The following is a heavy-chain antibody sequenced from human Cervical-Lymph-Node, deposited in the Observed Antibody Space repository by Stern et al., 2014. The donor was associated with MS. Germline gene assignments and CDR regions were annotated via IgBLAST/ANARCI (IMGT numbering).Heavy chain of an antibody. CDR1: GFTFSYHA. D-gene: IGHD1-26*01. J-gene: IGHJ4*02. CDR2: ISYDGSDK. Sequence: DQLVESGGGVVQPGRSLRLSCAASGFTFSYHAMHWVRQAPGKGLEWVALISYDGSDKNDADSVKGRFTISRDNSRNTLYLQMNSLRVDDTAVYYCARAGGSYYYYFDHWGQGALVTV. V-gene: IGHV3-30*01. CDR3: ARAGGSYYYYFDH.